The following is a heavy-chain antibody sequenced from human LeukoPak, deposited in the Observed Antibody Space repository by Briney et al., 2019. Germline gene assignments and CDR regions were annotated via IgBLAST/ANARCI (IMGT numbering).Heavy chain of an antibody. CDR1: GFTFSNAW. CDR3: TAVGSSWNFDY. CDR2: IKSKSNGGTV. V-gene: IGHV3-15*01. J-gene: IGHJ4*02. D-gene: IGHD6-13*01. Sequence: GGSLRLSCAASGFTFSNAWMTWVRQAPGKGLEWIARIKSKSNGGTVDYAAPVKGRFTISRDDSKDALYLQMNSLKIEDAAVYYCTAVGSSWNFDYWGQGTLVTVSS.